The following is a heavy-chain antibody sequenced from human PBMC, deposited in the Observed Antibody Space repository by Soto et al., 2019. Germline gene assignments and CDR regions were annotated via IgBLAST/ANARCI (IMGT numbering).Heavy chain of an antibody. CDR2: IYYSGST. Sequence: PSETLSLTCTVSGGSISSGGYYWSWIRQHPGKGLEWIGYIYYSGSTYYNPSLKSRVTISVDTSKTQFSLKLSSVTAAGTAVYYCARVVAARRGYYDYGMDVWGQGNTVT. CDR1: GGSISSGGYY. CDR3: ARVVAARRGYYDYGMDV. D-gene: IGHD6-6*01. V-gene: IGHV4-31*03. J-gene: IGHJ6*02.